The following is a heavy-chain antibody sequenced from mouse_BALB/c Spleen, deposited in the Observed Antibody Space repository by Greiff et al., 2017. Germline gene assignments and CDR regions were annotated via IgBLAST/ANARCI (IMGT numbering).Heavy chain of an antibody. Sequence: DVKLQESGPGLVKPSQSLSLTCTVTGYSITSDYAWNWIRQFPGNKLEWMGYISYSGSTSYNPSLKSRISITRDTSKNQFFLQLNSVTTEDTATYYVARYSTTALDYWGQGTTLTVSS. V-gene: IGHV3-2*02. CDR3: ARYSTTALDY. CDR2: ISYSGST. CDR1: GYSITSDYA. J-gene: IGHJ2*01. D-gene: IGHD1-2*01.